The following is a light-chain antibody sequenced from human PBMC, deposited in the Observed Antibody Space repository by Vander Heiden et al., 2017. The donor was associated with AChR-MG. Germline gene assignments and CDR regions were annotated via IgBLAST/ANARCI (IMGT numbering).Light chain of an antibody. V-gene: IGKV2-28*01. CDR3: RQALQTPLT. CDR1: QSLLHSNGYNY. Sequence: DIVMTQSPLSLPVTPGEPASISCRSSQSLLHSNGYNYLDWYLQKPGQSPQLLIYLGSTRASGVPDRFSGSGSGTDFTLKISRVEAEDVGVYYCRQALQTPLTFGGRTKVEIK. J-gene: IGKJ4*01. CDR2: LGS.